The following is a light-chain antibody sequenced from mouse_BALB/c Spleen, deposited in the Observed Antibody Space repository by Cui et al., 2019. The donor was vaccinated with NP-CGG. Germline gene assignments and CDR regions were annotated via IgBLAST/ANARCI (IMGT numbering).Light chain of an antibody. CDR1: TGAVTTSNY. J-gene: IGLJ1*01. V-gene: IGLV1*01. CDR2: GTN. CDR3: ALWYSNHWV. Sequence: AVLSQVSELPTSPGETVTLTCRSSTGAVTTSNYANWVQEKPDHLFTGLIGGTNNRAPGVPARFSGSLIGDKAALTITGAQTEDEAIYFCALWYSNHWVFGGGTKLTVL.